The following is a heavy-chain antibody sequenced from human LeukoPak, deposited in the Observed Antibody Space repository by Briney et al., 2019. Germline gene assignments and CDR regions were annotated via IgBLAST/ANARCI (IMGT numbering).Heavy chain of an antibody. CDR3: TGLYGSGSQP. CDR2: MNPNSGNT. CDR1: GYTFTSYD. D-gene: IGHD3-10*01. V-gene: IGHV1-8*01. Sequence: ASVKVSCKASGYTFTSYDINWVRHAPGQGLEWMGWMNPNSGNTGYAQKFQGRVTMTRNTSISTAYMELSSLRSEDTAVYYGTGLYGSGSQPWGQGTLVTVSS. J-gene: IGHJ4*02.